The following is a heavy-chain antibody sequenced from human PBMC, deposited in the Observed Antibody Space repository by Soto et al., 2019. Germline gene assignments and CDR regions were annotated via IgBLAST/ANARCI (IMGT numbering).Heavy chain of an antibody. Sequence: GGSLRLSCAASGFTFSSYGMHWVRQAPGKGLEWVAVISYDGSNKYYADSVKGRFTISRDNSKNTLYLQMNSLRAEDTAVYYCAKDQGDYDYVWGASDWGQGTLVTVSS. CDR2: ISYDGSNK. CDR3: AKDQGDYDYVWGASD. J-gene: IGHJ4*02. D-gene: IGHD3-16*01. V-gene: IGHV3-30*18. CDR1: GFTFSSYG.